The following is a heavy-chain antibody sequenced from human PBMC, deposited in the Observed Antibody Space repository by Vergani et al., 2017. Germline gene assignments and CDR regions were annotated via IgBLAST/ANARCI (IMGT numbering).Heavy chain of an antibody. V-gene: IGHV3-21*01. CDR3: ARDLSYSTAWPFFDS. Sequence: EVQLVESGGGLVKPGGSLRLSCAASGFTFSTYTMHWVRQAPGKGLEWVSSISSSSGYTYYADSMKGRFTISRDSSKTLYLQMDSLRVEDTAMYFCARDLSYSTAWPFFDSRGQGTLVTVSS. CDR2: ISSSSGYT. D-gene: IGHD4-11*01. CDR1: GFTFSTYT. J-gene: IGHJ4*02.